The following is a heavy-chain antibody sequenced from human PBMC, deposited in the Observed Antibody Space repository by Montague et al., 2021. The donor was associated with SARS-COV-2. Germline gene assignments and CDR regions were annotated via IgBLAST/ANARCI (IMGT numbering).Heavy chain of an antibody. Sequence: CAISGDSVASNSAGWNGIRQAPSKGIEWLGRTYYRSKWHNDYAVXXKSRITINPDTSKNQFSLQLKSVTPEDTAVYYCARGWVATIPHMDNWGQGSLVIVSS. V-gene: IGHV6-1*01. CDR3: ARGWVATIPHMDN. CDR1: GDSVASNSAG. J-gene: IGHJ4*02. D-gene: IGHD5-12*01. CDR2: TYYRSKWHN.